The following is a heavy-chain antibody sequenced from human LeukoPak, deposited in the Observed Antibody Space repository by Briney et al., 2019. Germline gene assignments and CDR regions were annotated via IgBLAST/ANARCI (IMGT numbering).Heavy chain of an antibody. D-gene: IGHD7-27*01. CDR1: GFTFSSYA. V-gene: IGHV3-72*01. CDR2: IRNKANRYTT. J-gene: IGHJ4*02. Sequence: PGRSLRLSCAASGFTFSSYAMHWVRQAPGEGLEWVARIRNKANRYTTEYAASVKGRFTISRDDSENSLYLQMDSLKTEDTAVYYCARSPLGIAPFDYWGQGTLVTVSS. CDR3: ARSPLGIAPFDY.